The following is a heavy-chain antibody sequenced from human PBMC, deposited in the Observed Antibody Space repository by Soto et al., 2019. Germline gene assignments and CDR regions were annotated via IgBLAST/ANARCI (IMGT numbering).Heavy chain of an antibody. Sequence: PGGSLRLSCAASGFTFDDYAMHWVRQAPGKGLDWVSGISWNSGSIGYADSVKGRFTISRDNAKNSLYLQMNSLRAEDTALYYCAKDTRDIVVVVAASDAFDIWGQGTMVTVSS. CDR2: ISWNSGSI. J-gene: IGHJ3*02. CDR3: AKDTRDIVVVVAASDAFDI. V-gene: IGHV3-9*01. CDR1: GFTFDDYA. D-gene: IGHD2-15*01.